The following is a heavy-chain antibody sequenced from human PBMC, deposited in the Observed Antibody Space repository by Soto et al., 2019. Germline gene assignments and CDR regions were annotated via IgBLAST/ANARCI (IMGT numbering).Heavy chain of an antibody. CDR1: GFTFRNFG. Sequence: QVQLVESGGGVVQPGRSLRLSCAASGFTFRNFGMHWVRQAPGKGLEWVAVISYDGTNKYYADSVKGRFTISRDNSKNTLYLQINSLRAEDTAVYYCAKAVPPFVVVTASDYWGQGTLVAVS. J-gene: IGHJ4*02. V-gene: IGHV3-30*18. CDR2: ISYDGTNK. D-gene: IGHD2-21*02. CDR3: AKAVPPFVVVTASDY.